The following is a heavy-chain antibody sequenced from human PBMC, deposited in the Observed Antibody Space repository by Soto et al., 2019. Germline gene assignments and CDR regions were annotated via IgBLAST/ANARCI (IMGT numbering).Heavy chain of an antibody. CDR1: GGSISCSTCF. J-gene: IGHJ4*02. CDR2: IYYSRIT. V-gene: IGHV4-39*01. CDR3: AMLQYSGSNYYFDY. Sequence: SETLSLTCTVSGGSISCSTCFWGWIRQPPGEGLEWIGSIYYSRITYYNPSLKSRVTISVDTSKNQFSLKLSSVTAADTAVYYCAMLQYSGSNYYFDYWGQGTLVTVS. D-gene: IGHD1-26*01.